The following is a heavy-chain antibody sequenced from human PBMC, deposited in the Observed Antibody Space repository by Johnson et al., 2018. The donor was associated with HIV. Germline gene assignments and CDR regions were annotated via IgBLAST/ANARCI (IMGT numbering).Heavy chain of an antibody. V-gene: IGHV3-11*04. CDR3: ARDRGGRFRERDAFDI. J-gene: IGHJ3*02. Sequence: LVESGGGVVQPGRSLRLSCAASGFTVSSNYMSWIRQAPGKGLEWVSYISSSGSTIYYADSVKGRFTISRDNAKNSLYLQMNSLRAEDTAVYYCARDRGGRFRERDAFDIWGQGTMVTVSS. D-gene: IGHD3-10*01. CDR1: GFTVSSNY. CDR2: ISSSGSTI.